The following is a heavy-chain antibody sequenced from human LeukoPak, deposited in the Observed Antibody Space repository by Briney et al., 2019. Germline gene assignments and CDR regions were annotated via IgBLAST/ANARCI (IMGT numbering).Heavy chain of an antibody. V-gene: IGHV3-33*01. J-gene: IGHJ6*02. CDR2: IWYDGSNK. CDR3: ARDHPAMVLYYGMDV. Sequence: GRSLRLSCAASGFTFSSYGMHWVSQAPGKGLEWVAVIWYDGSNKYYADYVKGRFTISRDNSKNTLYLQMNSLRAEDTAVYYCARDHPAMVLYYGMDVWGQGTTVTVSS. CDR1: GFTFSSYG. D-gene: IGHD5-18*01.